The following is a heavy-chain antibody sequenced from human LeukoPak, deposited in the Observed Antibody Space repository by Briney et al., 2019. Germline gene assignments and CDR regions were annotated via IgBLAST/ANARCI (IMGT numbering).Heavy chain of an antibody. Sequence: ASVKVSCKASGYTFTSYGIRWVRPAPGQGLEWMGRISAYNGNTNYAQKLQGRVTMTTDTSTSTAYMELRSLRSDDTAVYYCARAALVDTAMEYDYWGQGTLVTVSS. CDR3: ARAALVDTAMEYDY. D-gene: IGHD5-18*01. V-gene: IGHV1-18*04. J-gene: IGHJ4*02. CDR1: GYTFTSYG. CDR2: ISAYNGNT.